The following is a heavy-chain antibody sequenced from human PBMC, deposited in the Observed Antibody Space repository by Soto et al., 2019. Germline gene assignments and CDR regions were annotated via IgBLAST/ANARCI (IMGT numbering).Heavy chain of an antibody. V-gene: IGHV1-58*01. CDR2: IVVGSGNT. Sequence: QMQLVQSGPEVKKPGTSVKVSCKASGFTFPSSAVQWVRQARGQRLEWIARIVVGSGNTNYAQKFQERLTISRDMSTNTAYMELSSLRSEDTALYYCAAVPYYYDTSGSYFDYWGQGTLVTVSS. CDR3: AAVPYYYDTSGSYFDY. D-gene: IGHD3-22*01. J-gene: IGHJ4*02. CDR1: GFTFPSSA.